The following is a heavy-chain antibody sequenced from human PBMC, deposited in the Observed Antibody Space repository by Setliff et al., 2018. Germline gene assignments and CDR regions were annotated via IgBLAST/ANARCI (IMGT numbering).Heavy chain of an antibody. CDR3: ARRHIGVIIGYYFDY. CDR2: IKEDGSEK. V-gene: IGHV3-7*03. Sequence: GGSLRLSCAASGFTFSSYCMSWVRQAPGKGLEWVANIKEDGSEKYYVDSVKGRFTISRDNAKNSLYLQMNSLRAEDTAVYYCARRHIGVIIGYYFDYWGQGTLVTVSS. J-gene: IGHJ4*02. CDR1: GFTFSSYC. D-gene: IGHD3-3*01.